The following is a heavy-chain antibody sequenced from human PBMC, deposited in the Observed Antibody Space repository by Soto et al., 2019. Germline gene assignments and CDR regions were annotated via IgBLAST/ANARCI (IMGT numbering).Heavy chain of an antibody. CDR2: IYYSGST. D-gene: IGHD3-10*01. Sequence: SETLSLTCTVSGGSISSYYWSWIRQPPGKGLEWIGYIYYSGSTNYNPSLKSRVTISVDTSKNQFSLKLSSVTAADTAVYYCARTDEEFYAFDIWGQGTMVTVSS. CDR1: GGSISSYY. V-gene: IGHV4-59*01. J-gene: IGHJ3*02. CDR3: ARTDEEFYAFDI.